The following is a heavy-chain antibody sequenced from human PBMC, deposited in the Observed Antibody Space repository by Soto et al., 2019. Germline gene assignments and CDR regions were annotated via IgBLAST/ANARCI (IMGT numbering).Heavy chain of an antibody. CDR2: IYYSGST. CDR1: GGSINSGGYY. CDR3: ARVHSISFEPIFENWFDP. J-gene: IGHJ5*02. V-gene: IGHV4-31*03. D-gene: IGHD3-3*02. Sequence: ASETLSLTCTVSGGSINSGGYYWSWVRQHPGKALEWIGYIYYSGSTYYNPSLKSRLTISVDTSKNLFSLKLSSVTASDTALYYCARVHSISFEPIFENWFDPWGQGTLVTVSS.